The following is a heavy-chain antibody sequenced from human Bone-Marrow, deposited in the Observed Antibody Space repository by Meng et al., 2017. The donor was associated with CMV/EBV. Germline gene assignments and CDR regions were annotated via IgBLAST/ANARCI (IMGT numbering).Heavy chain of an antibody. CDR1: GYTFTSYD. CDR3: ARDLLEWLTTYYYYYGMDV. D-gene: IGHD3-3*01. J-gene: IGHJ6*01. V-gene: IGHV1-8*01. Sequence: ASVKVSCKASGYTFTSYDINWVRQATGQGLEWMGWMNPNSGHTGYAQKFQGRVTMTRDTSISTAYMELRSLRSDDTAVYYCARDLLEWLTTYYYYYGMDVWGQGTTVTVSS. CDR2: MNPNSGHT.